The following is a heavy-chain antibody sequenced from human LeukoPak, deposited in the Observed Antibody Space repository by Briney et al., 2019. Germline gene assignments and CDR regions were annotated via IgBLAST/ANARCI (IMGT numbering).Heavy chain of an antibody. CDR3: ARGVVAGTSDYFDY. CDR1: GGSISSYY. J-gene: IGHJ4*02. V-gene: IGHV4-4*07. CDR2: IYTSGST. Sequence: SETLSLTCTVSGGSISSYYWSWIRQPAGKGLEWIGRIYTSGSTNYNPSLKSRVTISLDKSKNQFSLKLSSVTAADTAVYYCARGVVAGTSDYFDYWGQGTLVTVSS. D-gene: IGHD6-19*01.